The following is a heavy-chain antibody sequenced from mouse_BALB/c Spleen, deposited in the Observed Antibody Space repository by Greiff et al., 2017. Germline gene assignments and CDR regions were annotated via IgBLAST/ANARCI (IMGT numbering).Heavy chain of an antibody. D-gene: IGHD2-10*02. CDR3: ARQYGNYHYYAMDY. Sequence: VKLVESGPGLVAPSQSLSITCTVSGFSLTSYGVHWVRQPPGKGLEWLGVIWAGGSTNYNSALMSRLSISKDNSKSQVFLKMNSLQTDDTAMYYCARQYGNYHYYAMDYWGQGTSVTVSS. CDR1: GFSLTSYG. J-gene: IGHJ4*01. V-gene: IGHV2-9*02. CDR2: IWAGGST.